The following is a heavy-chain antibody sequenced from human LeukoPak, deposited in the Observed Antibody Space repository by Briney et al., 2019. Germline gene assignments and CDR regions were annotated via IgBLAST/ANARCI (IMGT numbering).Heavy chain of an antibody. CDR1: GFTFSSYT. D-gene: IGHD1-7*01. CDR3: ARDPRTVTNDYYYYYMDV. J-gene: IGHJ6*03. V-gene: IGHV3-21*01. CDR2: ISTSSIYI. Sequence: GGSLRLSCAASGFTFSSYTMNWVRQAPGKGLEWVSSISTSSIYIYYADSVKGRFTISRDNAKNSLYLQMNSLRAEDTAVYYCARDPRTVTNDYYYYYMDVWGKGTTVTVSS.